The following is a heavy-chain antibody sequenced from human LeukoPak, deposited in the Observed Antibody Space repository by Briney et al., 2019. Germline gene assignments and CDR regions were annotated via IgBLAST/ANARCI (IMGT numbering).Heavy chain of an antibody. D-gene: IGHD3-22*01. J-gene: IGHJ4*02. CDR3: ARESSGYYYSDY. CDR1: GFTFTDYY. V-gene: IGHV1-18*04. Sequence: ASVKVSCKASGFTFTDYYMHWVRQAPGQGLEWMGWISAYNGNTNYAQKLQGRVTMTTDTSTSTAYMELRSLRSDDTAVYYCARESSGYYYSDYWGQGTLVTVSS. CDR2: ISAYNGNT.